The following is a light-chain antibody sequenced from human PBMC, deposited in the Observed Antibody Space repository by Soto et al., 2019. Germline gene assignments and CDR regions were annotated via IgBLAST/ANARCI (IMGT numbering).Light chain of an antibody. J-gene: IGKJ2*01. CDR1: QSISSW. CDR3: QQYDSYAPYT. V-gene: IGKV1-5*01. CDR2: DVS. Sequence: DIQMSQPPSTLSASVGDRVTITCRASQSISSWLAWYKQKPGKAPRLLIYDVSSLQSGVPSRFSGSGSGTEFTLTISSLQADDFATYYCQQYDSYAPYTFGQGTKLEIK.